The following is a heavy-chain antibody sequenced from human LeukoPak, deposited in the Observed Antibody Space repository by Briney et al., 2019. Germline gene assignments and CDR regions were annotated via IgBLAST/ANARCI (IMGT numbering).Heavy chain of an antibody. CDR1: GGTFSSYA. V-gene: IGHV1-69*05. J-gene: IGHJ1*01. CDR3: ASSMIDSGFAKYFQH. Sequence: SVKVSCKASGGTFSSYAISWVRQAPGQGLEWMGGIIPTFGTANYAQKFQGRVTITTDESTSTAYMELSSLRSEDTAVYYCASSMIDSGFAKYFQHWGQGTLVTVSS. CDR2: IIPTFGTA. D-gene: IGHD3-22*01.